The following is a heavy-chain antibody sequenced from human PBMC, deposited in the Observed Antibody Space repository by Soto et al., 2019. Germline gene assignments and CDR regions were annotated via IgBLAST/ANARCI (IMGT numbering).Heavy chain of an antibody. V-gene: IGHV3-30*18. Sequence: GGSLRLSCAASGFTFSSYGMHWVRQAPGKGLEWVAVISYDGSNKYYADSVKGRFTISRDNSKNTLYLQMNSLRAEDTVVYYCAKDGFEYSSASPSREADYYYYGMDVWGQGTTVTVSS. D-gene: IGHD6-6*01. CDR2: ISYDGSNK. CDR1: GFTFSSYG. CDR3: AKDGFEYSSASPSREADYYYYGMDV. J-gene: IGHJ6*02.